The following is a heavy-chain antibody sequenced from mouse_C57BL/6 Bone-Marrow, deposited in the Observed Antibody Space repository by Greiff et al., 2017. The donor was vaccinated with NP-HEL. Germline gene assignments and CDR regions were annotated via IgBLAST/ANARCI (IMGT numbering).Heavy chain of an antibody. CDR1: GFTFSDYG. D-gene: IGHD1-1*02. V-gene: IGHV5-17*01. Sequence: EVKLVESGGGLVKPGGSLKLSCAASGFTFSDYGMHWVRQAPEKGLEWVAYISSGSSTIYYADTVKGRFPISRDNAKNTLFLQMTSLRSEDTAMYYCARPLVGYYYAMDYWGQGTSVTVSS. J-gene: IGHJ4*01. CDR2: ISSGSSTI. CDR3: ARPLVGYYYAMDY.